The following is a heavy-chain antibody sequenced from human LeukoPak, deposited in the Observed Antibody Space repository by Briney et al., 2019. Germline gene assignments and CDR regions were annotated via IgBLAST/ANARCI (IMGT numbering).Heavy chain of an antibody. Sequence: ASVKVSXKASGYTFTSYGISWVRQAPGQGLEWMGWISAYNGNTNYAQKPQGRVTMTTDTSTSTAYMELRSLRSDDTAVYYCARGVGGLGYCSGGSCYWAYWGQGTLVTVSS. J-gene: IGHJ4*02. V-gene: IGHV1-18*01. CDR1: GYTFTSYG. D-gene: IGHD2-15*01. CDR3: ARGVGGLGYCSGGSCYWAY. CDR2: ISAYNGNT.